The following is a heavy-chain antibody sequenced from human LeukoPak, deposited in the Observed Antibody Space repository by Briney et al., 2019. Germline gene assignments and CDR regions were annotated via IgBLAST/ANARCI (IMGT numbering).Heavy chain of an antibody. D-gene: IGHD2-15*01. V-gene: IGHV3-7*01. CDR2: IKQDGSEK. CDR1: GFTFSSYW. CDR3: ARGSMAVVGAFDI. J-gene: IGHJ3*02. Sequence: PGGSLRLSCAASGFTFSSYWMSWVRQAPGKGLEWVANIKQDGSEKYYVDSVKGRFTISRDNAKNSLYLQMDSLRAEDTAVYYCARGSMAVVGAFDIWGQGTMVTVSS.